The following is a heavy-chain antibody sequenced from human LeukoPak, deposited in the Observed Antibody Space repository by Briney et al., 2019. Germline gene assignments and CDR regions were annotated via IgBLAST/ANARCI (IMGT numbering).Heavy chain of an antibody. CDR1: GFTFSSYG. CDR2: IYSGGST. J-gene: IGHJ4*02. CDR3: ATEGSFDY. V-gene: IGHV3-53*01. Sequence: PGGSLRLSCAASGFTFSSYGMSWVRQAPGKGLEWVSVIYSGGSTYYADSVKGRFTISRDNSKNTLYLQMNSLRAEDTAVYYCATEGSFDYWGQGTLVTVSS.